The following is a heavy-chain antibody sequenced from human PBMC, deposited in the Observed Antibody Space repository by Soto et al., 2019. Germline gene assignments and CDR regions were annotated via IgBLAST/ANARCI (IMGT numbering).Heavy chain of an antibody. J-gene: IGHJ6*02. Sequence: PSETLSLTCAVSGYSISSGYYWGWIRQPPGKGLEWIGSIYHSGSTYYNPSLKSRVTISVDTSKNQFSLKLSSVTAADTAVYYCARDTAMATYYYYGMDVWGQGTTVTVSS. CDR3: ARDTAMATYYYYGMDV. CDR1: GYSISSGYY. D-gene: IGHD5-18*01. CDR2: IYHSGST. V-gene: IGHV4-38-2*02.